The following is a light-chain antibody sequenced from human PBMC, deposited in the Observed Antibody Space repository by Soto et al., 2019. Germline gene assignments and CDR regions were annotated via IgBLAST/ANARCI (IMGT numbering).Light chain of an antibody. CDR3: LQDYNYPWT. J-gene: IGKJ1*01. CDR2: AAS. V-gene: IGKV1-6*01. CDR1: QGIRND. Sequence: AIQMTQSQSSLSASVGDRVTITCRASQGIRNDLGWYQQKPGKAPKLLIYAASSVQSGVPSRFSGSGSGTDFTLTISSLQPEDFATYYCLQDYNYPWTFGQRTKVEIK.